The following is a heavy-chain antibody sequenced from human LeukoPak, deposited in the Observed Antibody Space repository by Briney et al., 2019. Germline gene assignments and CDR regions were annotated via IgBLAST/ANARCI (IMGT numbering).Heavy chain of an antibody. Sequence: PGGSLRLSCVASGFTFDDYGMSWVRQAPGKGLEWVSGINWKGGSTVYADSVKGRFTISRDNAKNSLYLQMNSLRAEDTALYYCARDDSSITGTKRHWGQGTLVTVSS. J-gene: IGHJ4*02. CDR1: GFTFDDYG. CDR3: ARDDSSITGTKRH. CDR2: INWKGGST. V-gene: IGHV3-20*04. D-gene: IGHD1-7*01.